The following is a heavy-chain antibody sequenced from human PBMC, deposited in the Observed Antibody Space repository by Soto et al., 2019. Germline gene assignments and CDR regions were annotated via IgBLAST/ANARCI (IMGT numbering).Heavy chain of an antibody. V-gene: IGHV4-31*03. D-gene: IGHD3-10*01. CDR2: IYYSGST. CDR1: GGSVSSGGYY. CDR3: ARDILHSGFDY. J-gene: IGHJ4*02. Sequence: QVQLQESGPGLVKPSQTLSLTCTVSGGSVSSGGYYWSWIRQHPGKGLEWIGYIYYSGSTYYNPSLMSRLTISLDTSKNQCSLKLSSVTAAYTAVYYCARDILHSGFDYWGQGTLVTGSS.